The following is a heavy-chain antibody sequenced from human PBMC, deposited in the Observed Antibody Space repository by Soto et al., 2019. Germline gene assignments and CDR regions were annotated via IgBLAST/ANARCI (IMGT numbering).Heavy chain of an antibody. D-gene: IGHD3-3*01. CDR1: QDIFTSNW. Sequence: GESLKISCQVPQDIFTSNWIGWLRQMPGKGLEWMGVIYPDDSDVKYNPSFQGQVTISVDKSISTAYLQWNRLRDSDTAMYFCARHGVSYGPFDYWGQGTTVTVSS. CDR3: ARHGVSYGPFDY. CDR2: IYPDDSDV. V-gene: IGHV5-51*01. J-gene: IGHJ4*02.